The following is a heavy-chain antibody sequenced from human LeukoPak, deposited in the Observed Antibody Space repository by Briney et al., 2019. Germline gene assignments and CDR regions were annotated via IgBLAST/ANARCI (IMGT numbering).Heavy chain of an antibody. V-gene: IGHV3-33*06. D-gene: IGHD4-17*01. J-gene: IGHJ4*02. CDR1: GFTFSSYG. CDR2: IWYDGSNK. CDR3: AKADGDKPLDY. Sequence: GGSLRLSCAASGFTFSSYGMHWVRQAPGKGLEWVAVIWYDGSNKYYADSVKGRFTISRDNSKNTLYLQMNSLRAEDTAVYYCAKADGDKPLDYWGQGTLVTVSS.